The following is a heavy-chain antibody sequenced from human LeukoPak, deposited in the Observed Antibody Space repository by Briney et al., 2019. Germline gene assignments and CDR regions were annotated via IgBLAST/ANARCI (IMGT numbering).Heavy chain of an antibody. CDR3: ARGDYFDY. V-gene: IGHV4-39*06. J-gene: IGHJ4*02. CDR1: GGSISSSSYY. Sequence: SETLSLTCTVSGGSISSSSYYWGWIRQPPGKGLEWIGSIYYSGSTYYNPSLKSRVTISVDTSKNQFTLKLSSVTAADTAVYYCARGDYFDYWGQGTLVTVSS. CDR2: IYYSGST.